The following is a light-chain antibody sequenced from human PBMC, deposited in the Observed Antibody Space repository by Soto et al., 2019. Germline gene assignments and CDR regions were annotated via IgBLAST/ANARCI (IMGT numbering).Light chain of an antibody. V-gene: IGKV2-28*01. CDR1: QSLLHNNGYNS. J-gene: IGKJ5*01. CDR2: LGS. Sequence: DIVMTQSPLSLPVTPGEPASISCRSSQSLLHNNGYNSLNWYLQKPGQSPQLLIYLGSDRSSGVPDRFSGSGSGADFTLKISRVEAEDVGIYYCMQALETPITFGQGTRLEI. CDR3: MQALETPIT.